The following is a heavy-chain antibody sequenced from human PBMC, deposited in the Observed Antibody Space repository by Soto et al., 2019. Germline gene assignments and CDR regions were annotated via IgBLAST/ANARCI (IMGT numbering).Heavy chain of an antibody. V-gene: IGHV1-3*01. D-gene: IGHD2-15*01. J-gene: IGHJ4*02. CDR2: INAGNGNT. Sequence: ASVKVSCKASGYTFTSYAMHWVLQAPGQRLEWMGWINAGNGNTKYSQRFQGRVTITRDTSASTAYMELSSLRSEDTAVYYCARGIVLLGPFDYWGQGTLVTVSS. CDR1: GYTFTSYA. CDR3: ARGIVLLGPFDY.